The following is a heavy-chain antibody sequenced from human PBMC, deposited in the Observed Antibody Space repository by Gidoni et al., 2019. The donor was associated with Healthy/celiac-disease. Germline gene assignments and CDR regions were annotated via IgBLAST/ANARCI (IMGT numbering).Heavy chain of an antibody. CDR2: ISGSCGST. J-gene: IGHJ4*02. Sequence: EVQLLESGGGLVQTGGSLRLSCAASGFTFSSYAMGWVRQAPGKGLEWVSAISGSCGSTYYADDVKGRFTISRDNSKNTLYLQMNSLRAEDTAVYYCAKDLGRYSGSYFDYWGQGTLVTVSS. D-gene: IGHD1-26*01. CDR1: GFTFSSYA. CDR3: AKDLGRYSGSYFDY. V-gene: IGHV3-23*01.